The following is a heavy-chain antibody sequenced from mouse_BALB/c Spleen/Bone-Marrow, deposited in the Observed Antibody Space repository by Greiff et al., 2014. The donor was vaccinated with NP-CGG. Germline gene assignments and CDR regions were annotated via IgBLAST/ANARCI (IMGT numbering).Heavy chain of an antibody. Sequence: QVQLQQPGAELVKPGASAKMSCKASGYTFTSYWMHWVKQRPGQGLEWIGVIDPSDSYTSYNQKFKGKATLTVDTSSSTAYMQLSSLTSEDSAVYYCTRGEYDWYFDVWGAGTTVTVSS. CDR3: TRGEYDWYFDV. D-gene: IGHD5-1*01. J-gene: IGHJ1*01. V-gene: IGHV1S127*01. CDR1: GYTFTSYW. CDR2: IDPSDSYT.